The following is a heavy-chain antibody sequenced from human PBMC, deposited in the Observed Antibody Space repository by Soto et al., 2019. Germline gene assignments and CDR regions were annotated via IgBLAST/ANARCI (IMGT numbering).Heavy chain of an antibody. CDR2: ISSSSSCI. CDR3: ARDIPKTGTTGGIGY. D-gene: IGHD1-1*01. Sequence: GGSLRLSCAASGFTFGGYSMNWVRQAPGKGLEWVSSISSSSSCIYYADSVKGRFTISRDNAKNSLYLQMNSLRTEDTAVYYCARDIPKTGTTGGIGYWGQGTLVTVSS. CDR1: GFTFGGYS. V-gene: IGHV3-21*01. J-gene: IGHJ4*02.